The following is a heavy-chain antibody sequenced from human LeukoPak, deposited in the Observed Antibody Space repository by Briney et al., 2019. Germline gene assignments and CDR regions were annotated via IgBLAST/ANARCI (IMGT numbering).Heavy chain of an antibody. D-gene: IGHD4/OR15-4a*01. CDR2: INPDGSTT. J-gene: IGHJ4*02. CDR1: GFTFSNYW. V-gene: IGHV3-74*01. Sequence: GRSLRLSCAASGFTFSNYWMHWVRQDPGKGLVWVSFINPDGSTTNYADSVKGRFTISRDNAKNALYLQMNSLRAEDTAVYYCARRAGAYSHPYDYWGQGTLVTVSS. CDR3: ARRAGAYSHPYDY.